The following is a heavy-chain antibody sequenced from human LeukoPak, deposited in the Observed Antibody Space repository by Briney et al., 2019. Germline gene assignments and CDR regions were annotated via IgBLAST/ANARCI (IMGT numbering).Heavy chain of an antibody. J-gene: IGHJ4*02. D-gene: IGHD2-15*01. CDR3: ASIYCSGGSCYGEDDY. CDR2: INPNSGGT. CDR1: GYTFTGYY. V-gene: IGHV1-2*02. Sequence: ASVKVSCKASGYTFTGYYMHWVRQAPGQGLEWMGWINPNSGGTNYAQKFQGRVNMRRDTSISTAYMELSRLRSDETAVYYCASIYCSGGSCYGEDDYWGQGTLVTVSS.